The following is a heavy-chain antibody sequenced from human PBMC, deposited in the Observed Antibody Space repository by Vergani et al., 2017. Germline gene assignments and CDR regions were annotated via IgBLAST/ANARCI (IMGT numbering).Heavy chain of an antibody. D-gene: IGHD1-26*01. CDR3: ARAMSGSYLNWFDP. V-gene: IGHV1-69*06. CDR1: GGTFSSYA. CDR2: IIPIFGTA. Sequence: QVQLVQSGAEVKKPGSSVKVSCKASGGTFSSYAISWVRQAPGQGLEWMGGIIPIFGTANYAQKFQGRVTMTRDTSISTAYMELSRLRSDDTAVYYCARAMSGSYLNWFDPWGQGTLVTVSS. J-gene: IGHJ5*02.